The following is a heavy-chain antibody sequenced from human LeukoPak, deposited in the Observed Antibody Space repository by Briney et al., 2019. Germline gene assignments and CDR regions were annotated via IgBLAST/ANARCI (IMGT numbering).Heavy chain of an antibody. V-gene: IGHV3-33*01. J-gene: IGHJ4*02. Sequence: GGSLRLSCAASGFTFSTYGMHWVRQAPGKGLEWVSLIWFDGRNKYYADSVQGRVTISRDNSKNTVYLQMNSPRPEDTAVYYCAVGGSGWEFDYWGQGTLVTVSS. CDR1: GFTFSTYG. D-gene: IGHD3-16*01. CDR2: IWFDGRNK. CDR3: AVGGSGWEFDY.